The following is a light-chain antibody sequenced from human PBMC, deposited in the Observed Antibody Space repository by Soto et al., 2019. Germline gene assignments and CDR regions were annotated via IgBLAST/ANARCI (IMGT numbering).Light chain of an antibody. CDR1: SSEVGGYNY. CDR2: EVS. V-gene: IGLV2-8*01. J-gene: IGLJ1*01. Sequence: QSVLTQPPSASGSPGQSVTISCTGTSSEVGGYNYVSWYQQHPGKAPKLMIYEVSKRPSGVPDRFSGSKSGNTASLTVSGLQAEDEADYYCNSYAGSNNPFVFGTGTKVTVL. CDR3: NSYAGSNNPFV.